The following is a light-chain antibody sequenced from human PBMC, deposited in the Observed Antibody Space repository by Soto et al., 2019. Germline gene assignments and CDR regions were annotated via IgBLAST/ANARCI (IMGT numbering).Light chain of an antibody. V-gene: IGLV2-8*01. J-gene: IGLJ1*01. CDR2: EVT. CDR1: SSDVGGYNY. Sequence: QSALTQPPSASGSPGHSVTISCTGTSSDVGGYNYVSWYQQHPGKAPKLMIYEVTKRPSGVPDRFSGSKSGNTASLTVSGLQAEDEADYYCSSYAGSNIFYVFGTGTKVTVL. CDR3: SSYAGSNIFYV.